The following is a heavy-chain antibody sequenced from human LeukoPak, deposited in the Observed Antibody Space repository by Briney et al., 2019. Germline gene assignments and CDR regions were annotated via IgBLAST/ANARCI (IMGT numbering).Heavy chain of an antibody. CDR3: ARGVYDSSGYYPLVGYFDL. V-gene: IGHV1-18*01. Sequence: ASVKVSCKASGYTFTSYGISWVRQAPGQGLEWMGWISAYNGNTNYAQKLQGRVTMTTDTSTSIAYMELRSLRSDDTAVYYCARGVYDSSGYYPLVGYFDLWGRGTLVTVSS. J-gene: IGHJ2*01. D-gene: IGHD3-22*01. CDR2: ISAYNGNT. CDR1: GYTFTSYG.